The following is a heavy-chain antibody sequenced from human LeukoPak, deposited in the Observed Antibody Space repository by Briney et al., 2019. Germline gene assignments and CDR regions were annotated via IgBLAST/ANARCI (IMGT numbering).Heavy chain of an antibody. V-gene: IGHV1-2*02. CDR1: GYTFTVYY. J-gene: IGHJ5*02. CDR2: INPNSGGT. D-gene: IGHD3-22*01. Sequence: ASVKVSCKTSGYTFTVYYMHWARQAPGQGLEWMGWINPNSGGTKYAQRFQGRVTMTRDTSISTACMELSRLRSDDTAVYYCAREGDDYDSSGYFSSWGQGTLVTVSS. CDR3: AREGDDYDSSGYFSS.